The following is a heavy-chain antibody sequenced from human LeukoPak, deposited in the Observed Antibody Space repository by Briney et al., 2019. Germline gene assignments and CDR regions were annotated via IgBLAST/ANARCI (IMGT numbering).Heavy chain of an antibody. CDR3: VSFYETN. CDR1: GFNFDRYT. D-gene: IGHD2-2*01. V-gene: IGHV3-43*01. CDR2: AGWAGGTT. Sequence: GGSLRLSCATSGFNFDRYTIHWVRQAPGKGLEWVSLAGWAGGTTFYSDSVRGRFTISRDSGRKSVYLQMNNLRTEDTAVYYCVSFYETNWGRGTLVTVSS. J-gene: IGHJ4*02.